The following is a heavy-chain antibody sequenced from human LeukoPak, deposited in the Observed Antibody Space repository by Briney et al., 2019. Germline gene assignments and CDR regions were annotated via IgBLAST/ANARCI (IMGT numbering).Heavy chain of an antibody. D-gene: IGHD1-1*01. V-gene: IGHV1-18*04. CDR3: TRATGGLSDY. J-gene: IGHJ4*02. CDR1: GYIFTNYD. CDR2: ISPYNGDT. Sequence: ASVKASCKTSGYIFTNYDINWVRQAPGQGLEWTGWISPYNGDTKYAQKFQDRVTMSTDTSTSTTYMELRSLRSDDTAVYYCTRATGGLSDYWGQGTLVTVSS.